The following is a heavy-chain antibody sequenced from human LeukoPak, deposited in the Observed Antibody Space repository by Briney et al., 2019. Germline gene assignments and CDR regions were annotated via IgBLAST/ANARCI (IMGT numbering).Heavy chain of an antibody. Sequence: PGGSLRLSCAASAFTFSNYGMHWVRQAPGKGLEWVALISYDGSKEYYGDSVKGRFTISRDNSKDTLYLQMSSLRAEDTAVYYCARKRGAVAGRDYFDYWGQGTLVTVSS. CDR1: AFTFSNYG. D-gene: IGHD6-19*01. CDR2: ISYDGSKE. J-gene: IGHJ4*02. CDR3: ARKRGAVAGRDYFDY. V-gene: IGHV3-30*03.